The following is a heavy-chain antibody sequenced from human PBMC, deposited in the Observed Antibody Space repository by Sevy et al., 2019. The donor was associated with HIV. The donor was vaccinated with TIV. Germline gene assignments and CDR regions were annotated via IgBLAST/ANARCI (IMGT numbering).Heavy chain of an antibody. D-gene: IGHD3-10*01. Sequence: GGSLRLSCAASGFTFSSYAMSWVRQAPGKGLEWVSAISGSGGSTYYADSVEGRFTISRDKSKNTLYLQMNSRRAEDTAVYYGAKDRGKFYYGSGRKDYWGQGTLVTVSS. J-gene: IGHJ4*02. CDR1: GFTFSSYA. V-gene: IGHV3-23*01. CDR3: AKDRGKFYYGSGRKDY. CDR2: ISGSGGST.